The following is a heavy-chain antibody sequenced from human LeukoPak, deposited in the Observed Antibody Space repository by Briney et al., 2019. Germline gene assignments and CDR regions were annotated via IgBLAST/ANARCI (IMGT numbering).Heavy chain of an antibody. CDR2: IRSKANSYAT. CDR3: TRPGIVGATVDY. D-gene: IGHD1-26*01. CDR1: GFTFSGSA. V-gene: IGHV3-73*01. Sequence: GGSLRLSCAASGFTFSGSAMHWVRQASGKGLDWVGRIRSKANSYATAYAASVKGRFTISRDDSKNTAYLQMNSLKTEDTAVYYCTRPGIVGATVDYWGQGTLDTVSS. J-gene: IGHJ4*02.